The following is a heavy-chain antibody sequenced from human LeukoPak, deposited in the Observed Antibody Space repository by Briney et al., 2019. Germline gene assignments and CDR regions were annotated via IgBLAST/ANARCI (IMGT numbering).Heavy chain of an antibody. CDR1: GHTFNRYY. D-gene: IGHD1-26*01. V-gene: IGHV1-46*02. CDR3: ARPAHPDSGNYSWAY. J-gene: IGHJ4*02. Sequence: ASVKVSCKASGHTFNRYYMHWVRQAPGQGLEWMGIINPSSTTYAQKFQGRVTMTRDMSTSTVYMELSSLRSDDTAVYYCARPAHPDSGNYSWAYWGQGTLVTVSS. CDR2: INPSST.